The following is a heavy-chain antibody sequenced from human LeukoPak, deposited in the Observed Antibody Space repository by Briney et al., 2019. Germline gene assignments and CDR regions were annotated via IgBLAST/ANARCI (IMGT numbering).Heavy chain of an antibody. CDR1: GASIASGSYH. V-gene: IGHV4-61*02. J-gene: IGHJ5*02. D-gene: IGHD4-23*01. CDR2: ISAGGRT. CDR3: TRGGHDYGGSFDT. Sequence: SETLSLTCAISGASIASGSYHWDWIRQPAGSRPEYIGRISAGGRTNYNPSLKSRLPISTDTSKNHVSLRLSSVTAADTAVYYCTRGGHDYGGSFDTWGQGILVTVSS.